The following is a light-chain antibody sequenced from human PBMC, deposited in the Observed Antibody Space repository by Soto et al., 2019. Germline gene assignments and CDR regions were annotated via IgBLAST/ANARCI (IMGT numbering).Light chain of an antibody. CDR2: GAS. V-gene: IGKV1-39*01. CDR1: QALSDY. Sequence: DIQMTQSPSSLSASVGDRVAITCRATQALSDYLNWYQQKPGKALKLLIYGASNLQSGVPSRFSGSGSGTDFTLTISGLQPEDFGIYYCQQTYSLPITFGPGTKVDVK. J-gene: IGKJ3*01. CDR3: QQTYSLPIT.